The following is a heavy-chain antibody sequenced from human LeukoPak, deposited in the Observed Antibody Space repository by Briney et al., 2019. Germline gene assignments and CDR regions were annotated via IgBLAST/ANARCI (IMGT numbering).Heavy chain of an antibody. CDR3: ARDGPVEMATIRDPNLLDY. D-gene: IGHD5-24*01. J-gene: IGHJ4*02. CDR1: GYTFTSYY. CDR2: INPSGGST. V-gene: IGHV1-46*01. Sequence: ASVKVSCTASGYTFTSYYMHWVRQAPGQGLEWMGIINPSGGSTSYAQKFQGRVTMTRDTSTSTVYMELSSLRSEDTAVYYCARDGPVEMATIRDPNLLDYWGQGTLVTVSS.